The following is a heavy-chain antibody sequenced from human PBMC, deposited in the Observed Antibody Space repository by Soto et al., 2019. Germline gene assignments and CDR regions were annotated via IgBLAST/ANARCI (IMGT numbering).Heavy chain of an antibody. J-gene: IGHJ4*02. CDR3: AKMGSSYISSSNY. CDR2: ISGSGDST. D-gene: IGHD6-6*01. V-gene: IGHV3-23*01. Sequence: PGWSLRLACASSGLTFISYAMSWVRQAPGKGLEWVSGISGSGDSTYYADSVKGRFTISRDNSKNTLYLQMNSLRVEDTAVYYCAKMGSSYISSSNYWGQGTLVTVSS. CDR1: GLTFISYA.